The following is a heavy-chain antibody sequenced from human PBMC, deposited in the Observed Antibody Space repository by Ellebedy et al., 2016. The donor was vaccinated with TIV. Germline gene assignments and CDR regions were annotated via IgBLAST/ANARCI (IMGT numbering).Heavy chain of an antibody. J-gene: IGHJ3*02. CDR3: ARVAALDTAMADDAFDI. D-gene: IGHD5-18*01. V-gene: IGHV3-48*04. CDR1: GFTFSSYS. Sequence: GESLKISXAASGFTFSSYSMNWVRQAPGKGLEWVSYISSSSSTIYYADSVKGRFTISRDNAKNSLYLQMNSLRAEDTAVYYCARVAALDTAMADDAFDIWGQGTMVTVSS. CDR2: ISSSSSTI.